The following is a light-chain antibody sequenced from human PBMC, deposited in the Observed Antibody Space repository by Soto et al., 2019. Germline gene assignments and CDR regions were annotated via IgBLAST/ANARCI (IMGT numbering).Light chain of an antibody. J-gene: IGKJ3*01. V-gene: IGKV1-39*01. Sequence: DIQMTQSPSSLSASVGDRVTITCRASQSISSYLNRYQQKPGKAPKLLIYAASSLQSGVPSRFSGSGFGTDFTFTISSLQPEDFATYYCQQSYSTLFTFGPGTKVDIK. CDR2: AAS. CDR3: QQSYSTLFT. CDR1: QSISSY.